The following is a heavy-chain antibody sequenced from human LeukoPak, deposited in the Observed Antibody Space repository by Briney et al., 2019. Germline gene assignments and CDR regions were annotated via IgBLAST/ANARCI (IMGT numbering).Heavy chain of an antibody. CDR1: GYTFTGYY. J-gene: IGHJ4*02. D-gene: IGHD3-3*01. Sequence: GASVKVSCKASGYTFTGYYMHWVRQAPGQGLEWMGWINPNSGNTGYAQKFQGRVTITRNTSISTAYMELSSLRSEDTAVYYCARDDGVFGVSHFDYWGQGTLVTVSS. CDR2: INPNSGNT. V-gene: IGHV1-8*03. CDR3: ARDDGVFGVSHFDY.